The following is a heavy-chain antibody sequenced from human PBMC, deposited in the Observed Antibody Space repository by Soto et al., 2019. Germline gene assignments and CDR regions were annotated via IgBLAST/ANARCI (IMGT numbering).Heavy chain of an antibody. D-gene: IGHD5-18*01. Sequence: SQTLSLTCAISGDSVSTNSATWDWIRQSPSRGLEWLGRTYYRSKWYNDYAVSVKGRITINPDTSNNQVVLTMTNMDPVDTATYYCAHSGERRGYIDYWGQGALVTVSS. J-gene: IGHJ4*02. V-gene: IGHV6-1*01. CDR2: TYYRSKWYN. CDR1: GDSVSTNSAT. CDR3: AHSGERRGYIDY.